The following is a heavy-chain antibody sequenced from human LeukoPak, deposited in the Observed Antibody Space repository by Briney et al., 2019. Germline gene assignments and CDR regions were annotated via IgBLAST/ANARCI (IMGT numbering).Heavy chain of an antibody. CDR3: ARDRGLDGSDQLDS. CDR2: INSNGDT. J-gene: IGHJ5*01. V-gene: IGHV4-4*07. Sequence: SETLSLTCTVSGGSISSYHWIWIRQPAGKGLEWIGRINSNGDTVYNPSLKSRATMSLDMTNNQFSLKLSSETAADTAVYYCARDRGLDGSDQLDSWGPGTLVTVSS. D-gene: IGHD3-10*01. CDR1: GGSISSYH.